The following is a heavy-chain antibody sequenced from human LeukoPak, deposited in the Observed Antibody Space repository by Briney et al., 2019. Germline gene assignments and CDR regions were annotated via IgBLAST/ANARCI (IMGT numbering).Heavy chain of an antibody. V-gene: IGHV3-7*01. CDR2: IAHDGSVK. D-gene: IGHD2-21*01. CDR1: TVIFRKYW. CDR3: ARLYLDSSLFDF. J-gene: IGHJ4*02. Sequence: GGSLRLSCAASTVIFRKYWMGWARQAPGKGLEWVANIAHDGSVKWYVDSVKGRFIISRDNARDSLYLQMNSLRVEDTALYYCARLYLDSSLFDFRGQGTLVTVSS.